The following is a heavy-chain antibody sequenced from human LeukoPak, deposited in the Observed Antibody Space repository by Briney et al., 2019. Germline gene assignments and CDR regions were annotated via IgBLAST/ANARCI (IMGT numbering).Heavy chain of an antibody. CDR1: GGSISRYF. V-gene: IGHV4-59*01. CDR2: IYHSGST. D-gene: IGHD3-22*01. Sequence: PSETLSLTCTVSGGSISRYFWSWIRQPPGKGLEWIGYIYHSGSTNYNPSLKSRVTISVDTSKNQFSLKLTSVTAVDTAVYYCTGVTTADSSGYHWYFDLWGRGTLVTVSS. J-gene: IGHJ2*01. CDR3: TGVTTADSSGYHWYFDL.